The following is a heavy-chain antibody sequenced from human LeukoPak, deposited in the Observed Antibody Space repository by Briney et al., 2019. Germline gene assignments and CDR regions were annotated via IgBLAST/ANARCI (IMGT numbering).Heavy chain of an antibody. CDR3: ARDLGTTGSNFDL. J-gene: IGHJ4*02. V-gene: IGHV3-64*01. CDR1: GFTFSYFA. CDR2: ISSDGFRT. D-gene: IGHD1/OR15-1a*01. Sequence: GGSLRLSCAASGFTFSYFAFHWVRQARGKGLEFVSTISSDGFRTNYANSVKGRFAISRDNSKNMLFLQMGSLRDEDTAVYYCARDLGTTGSNFDLWGQGSLVTVSS.